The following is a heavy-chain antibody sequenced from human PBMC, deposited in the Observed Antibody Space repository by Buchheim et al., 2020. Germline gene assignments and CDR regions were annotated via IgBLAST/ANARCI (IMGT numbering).Heavy chain of an antibody. CDR1: GGSISSSNW. CDR3: ARTYCSSTSCRLSDQNPIDY. CDR2: IYHSGST. D-gene: IGHD2-2*01. J-gene: IGHJ4*02. V-gene: IGHV4-4*02. Sequence: QVQLQESGPGLVKPSGTLSLTCAVSGGSISSSNWWSWVRQPPGKGLEWIGEIYHSGSTNYNPSLKRRVTISVDKSKNQFSLKLSSVTAADTAVYYCARTYCSSTSCRLSDQNPIDYWGQGTL.